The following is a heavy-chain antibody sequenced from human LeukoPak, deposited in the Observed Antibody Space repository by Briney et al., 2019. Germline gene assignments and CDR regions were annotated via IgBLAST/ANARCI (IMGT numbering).Heavy chain of an antibody. Sequence: GRSPRLSCAASGFTFSNYGMHWVRQAPGKGLDWVAVISFDGSDKRYPDSVKGRFSISRDNSKNTLDLQMNSLRVEDTGVYYCAKDLREYSSVGGLIDYWGQGILVTVSS. D-gene: IGHD5-18*01. CDR2: ISFDGSDK. J-gene: IGHJ4*02. V-gene: IGHV3-30*18. CDR1: GFTFSNYG. CDR3: AKDLREYSSVGGLIDY.